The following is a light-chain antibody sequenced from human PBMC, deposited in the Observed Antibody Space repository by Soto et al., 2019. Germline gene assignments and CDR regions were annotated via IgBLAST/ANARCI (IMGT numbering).Light chain of an antibody. Sequence: QSVLTQPPSVSGAPRQRVTISCTWSSSNNGAGYDVHWYQQLPGRAPKLLIYANSNRPSGVPDRFSGSRSGTSASLAITGLQAEDEADYSCQSYDSSLSGFYVFGTGTKVTVL. CDR1: SSNNGAGYD. J-gene: IGLJ1*01. CDR3: QSYDSSLSGFYV. CDR2: ANS. V-gene: IGLV1-40*01.